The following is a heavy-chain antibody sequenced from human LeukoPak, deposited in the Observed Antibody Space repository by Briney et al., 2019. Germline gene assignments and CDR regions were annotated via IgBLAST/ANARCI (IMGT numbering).Heavy chain of an antibody. CDR1: GFTFSSYE. V-gene: IGHV3-48*03. Sequence: PGGSLRLSCAASGFTFSSYEMNWVRQAPGKGLEWVSYISSSGSTIYYADSVKGRFTISRDNDKNSLYLQMNSLRAEGTAVYYCARDSGYDYVWGSYRNPGYFDYWGQGTLVTVSS. D-gene: IGHD3-16*02. CDR2: ISSSGSTI. CDR3: ARDSGYDYVWGSYRNPGYFDY. J-gene: IGHJ4*02.